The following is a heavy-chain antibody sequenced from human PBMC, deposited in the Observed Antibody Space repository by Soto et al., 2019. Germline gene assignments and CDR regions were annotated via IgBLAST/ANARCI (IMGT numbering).Heavy chain of an antibody. D-gene: IGHD6-19*01. CDR2: INPNSGGT. V-gene: IGHV1-2*02. J-gene: IGHJ3*02. Sequence: ASVKVSCKASGYTFTGYYMHWVRQAPGQGLEWMGWINPNSGGTNYAQKFQGRVTMTRDTSISTAYMELSRLRSDDTAVYYCARGWVPYSSGWYAFDIWGQGTMVTVSS. CDR1: GYTFTGYY. CDR3: ARGWVPYSSGWYAFDI.